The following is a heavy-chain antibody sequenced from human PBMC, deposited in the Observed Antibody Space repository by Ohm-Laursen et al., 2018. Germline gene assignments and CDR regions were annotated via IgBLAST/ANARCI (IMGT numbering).Heavy chain of an antibody. CDR2: IKSKTDGGTT. D-gene: IGHD3-22*01. Sequence: SLRLSCAASGFTFSNAWMSWVRQAPGKGLEWVGRIKSKTDGGTTDYAAPVKGRFTISRDDSKNTLYLQMNSLKTEDTAVYYCTTSYYYDSSGYFADWGQGTLVTVSS. CDR1: GFTFSNAW. J-gene: IGHJ4*02. V-gene: IGHV3-15*01. CDR3: TTSYYYDSSGYFAD.